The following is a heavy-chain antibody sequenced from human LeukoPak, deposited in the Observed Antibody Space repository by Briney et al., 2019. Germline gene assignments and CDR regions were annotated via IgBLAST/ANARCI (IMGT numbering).Heavy chain of an antibody. Sequence: GGSLRLSCAASGFTVSSNYMSWVRQAPGKGLEWVSVIYSGGSTYYADSVKGRFTISRDNSKNTLYLQMNSLRAEDTAVYYCARDPGSMVRGVIRGTYGKDVWGQGTTVTVSS. CDR1: GFTVSSNY. CDR2: IYSGGST. J-gene: IGHJ6*02. CDR3: ARDPGSMVRGVIRGTYGKDV. D-gene: IGHD3-10*01. V-gene: IGHV3-66*01.